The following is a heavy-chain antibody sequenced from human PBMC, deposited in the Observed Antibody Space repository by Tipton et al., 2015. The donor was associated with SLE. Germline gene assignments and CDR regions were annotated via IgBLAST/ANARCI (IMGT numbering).Heavy chain of an antibody. J-gene: IGHJ4*02. CDR2: IYYSGST. CDR3: AREGGSYTAFDY. D-gene: IGHD1-26*01. CDR1: GGSISSYY. V-gene: IGHV4-59*01. Sequence: TLSLTCTVSGGSISSYYWGWIRQPPGKGLEWIGYIYYSGSTNYNPSLKSRVTISVDTSKNQFSLELSSVTAADTAVYYCAREGGSYTAFDYWGQGTLVTVSS.